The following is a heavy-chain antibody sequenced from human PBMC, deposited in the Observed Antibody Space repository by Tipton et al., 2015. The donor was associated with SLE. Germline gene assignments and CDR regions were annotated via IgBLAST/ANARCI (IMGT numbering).Heavy chain of an antibody. Sequence: QLVQSGPEVKKPGASVKVSCKASSYTFTSYGISWVRQAPGQGLEWMGWISGYNGNTDYAQNLQGRVTMTTDTSTNTAYMELRSLRSDDTAVYYCARVYYGSGSYYNPNWFDPWGQGTLVTVSS. CDR1: SYTFTSYG. CDR2: ISGYNGNT. J-gene: IGHJ5*02. V-gene: IGHV1-18*01. CDR3: ARVYYGSGSYYNPNWFDP. D-gene: IGHD3-10*01.